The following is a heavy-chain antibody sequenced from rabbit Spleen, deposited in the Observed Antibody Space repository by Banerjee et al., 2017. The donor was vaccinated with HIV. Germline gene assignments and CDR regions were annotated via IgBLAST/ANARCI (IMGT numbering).Heavy chain of an antibody. Sequence: QEQLVESGGGLVQPEGSLTLTCTASGFSFTTYQYMCWVRQAPGKGLEWIACIYTGSADTYYASWAKGRFTISKTSSTTVTLQGPSLTAADTATYFCARRYNTYEDGFDPWGPGTLVTVS. D-gene: IGHD7-1*01. CDR2: IYTGSADT. V-gene: IGHV1S45*01. CDR1: GFSFTTYQY. J-gene: IGHJ2*01. CDR3: ARRYNTYEDGFDP.